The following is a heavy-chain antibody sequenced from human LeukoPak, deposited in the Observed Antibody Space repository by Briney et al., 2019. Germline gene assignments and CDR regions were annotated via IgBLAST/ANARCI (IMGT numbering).Heavy chain of an antibody. V-gene: IGHV3-7*01. D-gene: IGHD1-7*01. CDR3: VGWGISGITNH. CDR2: TKQDGSEK. Sequence: GGSLRLSCAASELTSSTSWMSWVRQAPGKGLEWVAQTKQDGSEKYYVDSVKGRYTTSRDKNSLFLQMNSVRAEDTAVYYCVGWGISGITNHWGQGTLVTVSS. J-gene: IGHJ4*02. CDR1: ELTSSTSW.